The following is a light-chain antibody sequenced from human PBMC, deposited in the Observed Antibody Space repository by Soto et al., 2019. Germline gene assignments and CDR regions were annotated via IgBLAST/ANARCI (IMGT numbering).Light chain of an antibody. V-gene: IGLV2-8*01. Sequence: QSALTQPPSASGSPGQSVTISCTGTSSDVGGYNYVSWYQQHPGKAPKLMIYEVSKRPSGVPDRFSGSKSGNTASLTVSGLQAEDEADYYCSSYAGSNKEFGGATKLTVL. CDR1: SSDVGGYNY. CDR3: SSYAGSNKE. J-gene: IGLJ2*01. CDR2: EVS.